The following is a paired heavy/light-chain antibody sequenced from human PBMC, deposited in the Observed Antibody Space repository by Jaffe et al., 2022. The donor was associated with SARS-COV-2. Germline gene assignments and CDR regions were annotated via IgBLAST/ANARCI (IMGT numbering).Light chain of an antibody. CDR3: MQALQTWYT. CDR2: LGS. CDR1: QSLLHSNGYNY. V-gene: IGKV2-28*01. J-gene: IGKJ2*01. Sequence: DIVMTQSPLSLPVTPGEPASISCRSSQSLLHSNGYNYLDWYLQKPGQSPQLLIYLGSNRASGVPDRFSGSGSGTDFTLKISRVEAEDVGVYYCMQALQTWYTFGQGTKLEIK.
Heavy chain of an antibody. CDR1: GFTFSSYS. V-gene: IGHV3-21*01. D-gene: IGHD6-6*01. Sequence: EVQLVESGGGLVKPGGSLRLSCAASGFTFSSYSMNWVRQAPGKGLEWVSSISSSSSYIYYADSVKGRFTISRDNAKNSLYLQMNSLRAEDTAVYYCASSIKYSSSSSRSSYYYYGMDVWGQGTTVTVSS. CDR3: ASSIKYSSSSSRSSYYYYGMDV. CDR2: ISSSSSYI. J-gene: IGHJ6*02.